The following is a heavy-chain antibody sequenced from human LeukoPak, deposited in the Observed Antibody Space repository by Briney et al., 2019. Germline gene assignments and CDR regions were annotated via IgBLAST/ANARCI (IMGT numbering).Heavy chain of an antibody. V-gene: IGHV3-33*01. D-gene: IGHD6-25*01. CDR1: GFTFSSYG. CDR2: IWYDGSNK. CDR3: AREVRQRLGRGIFDP. Sequence: GGSLRLSCAASGFTFSSYGMHWVRQAPGKGLEWVAVIWYDGSNKYYADSVKGRFTISRDNSKNTLYLQMNSLRAEDTAVYYCAREVRQRLGRGIFDPWGQGTLVTVSS. J-gene: IGHJ5*02.